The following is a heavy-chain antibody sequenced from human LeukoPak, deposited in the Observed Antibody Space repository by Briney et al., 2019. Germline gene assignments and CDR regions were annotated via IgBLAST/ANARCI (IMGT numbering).Heavy chain of an antibody. CDR1: GFIFSNNG. Sequence: PGGSLRLSCAASGFIFSNNGMSWVRQAPGRGLEWVSSIRGSAGNAYYADSVKGRFTISRDNSKNTLFLQMNSLRPEDTAVYYYGSGSGYFEYWGQGTLVTVSS. CDR3: GSGSGYFEY. D-gene: IGHD3-10*01. CDR2: IRGSAGNA. V-gene: IGHV3-23*01. J-gene: IGHJ4*02.